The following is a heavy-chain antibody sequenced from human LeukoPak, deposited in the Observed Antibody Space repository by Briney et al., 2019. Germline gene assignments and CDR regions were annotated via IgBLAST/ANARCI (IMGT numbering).Heavy chain of an antibody. CDR2: IYSSGST. V-gene: IGHV4-4*07. CDR1: GGSINSYY. CDR3: ARDNQKENWNDVGQHDY. D-gene: IGHD1-1*01. J-gene: IGHJ4*02. Sequence: SETLSLTCTVSGGSINSYYWSWIRQPAGKGLEWIGRIYSSGSTNYNPSLKSRVSMSVDTSKNQFSLKLTSVTAADTAVYYCARDNQKENWNDVGQHDYWGQGTLVAVSS.